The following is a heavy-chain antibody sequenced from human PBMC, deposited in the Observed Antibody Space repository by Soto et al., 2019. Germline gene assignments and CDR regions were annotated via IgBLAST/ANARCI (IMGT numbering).Heavy chain of an antibody. Sequence: QVQLQESGPGLVKPSETLSLNCTVSGGAISDYYWSWIRQAPGKGLEWIGYVYKTGSTYYNPSLKSRVTISVDTSKNQFSLKLSSVTAADTAVYYCARDNQVYSIGFDLWGQGTLVTVSS. D-gene: IGHD4-4*01. CDR2: VYKTGST. J-gene: IGHJ4*02. V-gene: IGHV4-59*01. CDR1: GGAISDYY. CDR3: ARDNQVYSIGFDL.